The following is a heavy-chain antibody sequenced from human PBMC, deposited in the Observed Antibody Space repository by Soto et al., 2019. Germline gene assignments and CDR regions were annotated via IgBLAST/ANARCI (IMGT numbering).Heavy chain of an antibody. CDR1: GFTFSQYA. D-gene: IGHD6-6*01. V-gene: IGHV3-30-3*01. Sequence: GGSLRLSSAASGFTFSQYALNWVRQAPGKGLERVAVILYDGTIEHYADSVKGRFTISRDNSKNTLYLQMNSLRAEDTAVYYCARARGHSSSFASYYYYGMDVWGQGTTVTVSS. CDR3: ARARGHSSSFASYYYYGMDV. J-gene: IGHJ6*02. CDR2: ILYDGTIE.